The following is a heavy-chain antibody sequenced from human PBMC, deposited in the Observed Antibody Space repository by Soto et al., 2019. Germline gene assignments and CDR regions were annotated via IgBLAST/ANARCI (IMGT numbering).Heavy chain of an antibody. CDR3: AKAFVPGWSRYGVDV. Sequence: SVKVSFKTSGYTFSNYDINLLLHATGQGLEWMAWMDPNSGNTGYAQKFQGRLTVTWDTSIATAYVELSSLTFDDTAVYYCAKAFVPGWSRYGVDVWGQGTTVTVSS. CDR2: MDPNSGNT. D-gene: IGHD6-19*01. V-gene: IGHV1-8*01. J-gene: IGHJ6*02. CDR1: GYTFSNYD.